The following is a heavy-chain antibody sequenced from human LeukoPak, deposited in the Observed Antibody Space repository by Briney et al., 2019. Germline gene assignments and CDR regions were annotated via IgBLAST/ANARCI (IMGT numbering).Heavy chain of an antibody. J-gene: IGHJ5*02. CDR1: GFTFDNYA. CDR3: ASRYSSSWYQTPGNWFDP. D-gene: IGHD6-13*01. V-gene: IGHV3-9*01. Sequence: PGGSLRLSCSASGFTFDNYAMHWVRQAPMKGLEWVASINWRSDEIGYADSVKGRFTISKDSSKNTLDLQMNSLRTEDTAVYYCASRYSSSWYQTPGNWFDPWGQGTLVTVSS. CDR2: INWRSDEI.